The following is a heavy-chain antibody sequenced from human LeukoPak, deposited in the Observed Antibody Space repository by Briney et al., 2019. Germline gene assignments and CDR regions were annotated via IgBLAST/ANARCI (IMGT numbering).Heavy chain of an antibody. CDR1: VGTFSSYA. Sequence: ASVKVSCKASVGTFSSYAISWVRQDPGQGLEWMGGIIPIFGTANYAQKFQGRVTITADKSTSTAYMELSSLRSEDTAVYYCARGRYDFWSGYRTQNYYYYYMDVWGKGTTVTISS. D-gene: IGHD3-3*01. J-gene: IGHJ6*03. CDR2: IIPIFGTA. CDR3: ARGRYDFWSGYRTQNYYYYYMDV. V-gene: IGHV1-69*06.